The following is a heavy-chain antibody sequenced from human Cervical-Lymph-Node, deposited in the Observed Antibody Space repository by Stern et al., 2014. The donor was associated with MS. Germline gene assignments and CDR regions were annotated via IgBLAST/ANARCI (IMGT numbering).Heavy chain of an antibody. Sequence: QVQLQESGPGLVKPSQTLSLTCTVSGGSISSGSYYWSWIRQPAGKGLEWIGRIYTSGSTNYNPSLKSRVTISVDTSKNHFSLKLSSVTAADTAVYYCASEGYGNFDYWGQGTLVTVSS. CDR2: IYTSGST. D-gene: IGHD4-17*01. CDR1: GGSISSGSYY. J-gene: IGHJ4*02. CDR3: ASEGYGNFDY. V-gene: IGHV4-61*02.